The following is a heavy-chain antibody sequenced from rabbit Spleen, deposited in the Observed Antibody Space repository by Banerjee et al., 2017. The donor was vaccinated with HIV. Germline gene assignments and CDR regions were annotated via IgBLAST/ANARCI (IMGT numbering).Heavy chain of an antibody. V-gene: IGHV1S45*01. Sequence: EESGGGLVQPEGSLTLTCTASGFFFSGNYWICWVRQAPGKGLEWIACIYTGSSDNTYYASWAKGRFTISKTSSTTMTLQMTSLTAADTATYFCARSPYIVGIYRYFDLWGPGTLVTVS. J-gene: IGHJ4*01. CDR2: IYTGSSDNT. CDR1: GFFFSGNYW. D-gene: IGHD6-1*01. CDR3: ARSPYIVGIYRYFDL.